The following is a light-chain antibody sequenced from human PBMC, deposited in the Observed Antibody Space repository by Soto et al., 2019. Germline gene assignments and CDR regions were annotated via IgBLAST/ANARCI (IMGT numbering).Light chain of an antibody. CDR1: SSDVGGYNY. CDR2: EVS. CDR3: SSYTSSSTPYV. V-gene: IGLV2-14*01. Sequence: QSALTQPASVSGSPGQSITISCTGTSSDVGGYNYVSWYQQHPGKAPKLMIYEVSNRPSGVSNRFSGSKSGNTASLAISGLQAEDGADYDGSSYTSSSTPYVFGTGTKLTVL. J-gene: IGLJ1*01.